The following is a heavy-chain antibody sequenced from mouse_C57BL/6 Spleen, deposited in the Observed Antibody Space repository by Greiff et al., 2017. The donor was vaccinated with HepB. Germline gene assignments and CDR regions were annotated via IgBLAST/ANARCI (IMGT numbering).Heavy chain of an antibody. CDR3: ARSYDVDWYFDV. Sequence: EVQLQQSGPVLVKPGASVKMSCKASGYTFTDYYMNWVKQSHGKSLEWIGVINPYNGGTSYNQKFKGKATLTVDKSSSTAYMELNSLTSEDSAVYYCARSYDVDWYFDVWGTGTTVTVSS. V-gene: IGHV1-19*01. J-gene: IGHJ1*03. CDR2: INPYNGGT. CDR1: GYTFTDYY. D-gene: IGHD2-12*01.